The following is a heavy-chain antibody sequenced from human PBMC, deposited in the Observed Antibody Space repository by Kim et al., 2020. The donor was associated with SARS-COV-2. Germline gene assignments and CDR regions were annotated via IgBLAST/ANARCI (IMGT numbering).Heavy chain of an antibody. CDR3: AKDRQYYDSSGYYYSDY. J-gene: IGHJ4*02. V-gene: IGHV3-30*18. D-gene: IGHD3-22*01. CDR1: GFTFSSYG. Sequence: GGSLRLSCAASGFTFSSYGMHWVRQAPGKGLEWVAVISYDGSNKYYADSVKGRFTISRDNSKNTLYLQMNSLRAEDTAVYYCAKDRQYYDSSGYYYSDYWGQGTLVTVSS. CDR2: ISYDGSNK.